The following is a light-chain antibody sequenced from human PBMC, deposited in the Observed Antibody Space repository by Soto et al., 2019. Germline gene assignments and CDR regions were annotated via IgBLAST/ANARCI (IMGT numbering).Light chain of an antibody. CDR1: SSDVGTYNY. CDR2: EVS. J-gene: IGLJ1*01. CDR3: SSYTSSSTYV. V-gene: IGLV2-14*01. Sequence: QSVLTQPASVSGSPGQSITISCTGTSSDVGTYNYVSWYQLHPGKAPKLMVYEVSNRPSGVSNRFSGSKSGNTASLTISGLQAEGEADYHCSSYTSSSTYVFGTGTKVTVL.